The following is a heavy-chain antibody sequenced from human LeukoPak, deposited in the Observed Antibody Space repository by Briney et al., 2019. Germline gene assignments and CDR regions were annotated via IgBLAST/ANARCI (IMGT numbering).Heavy chain of an antibody. CDR1: GGSINGYY. CDR2: IYTSGST. J-gene: IGHJ6*02. V-gene: IGHV4-4*09. Sequence: SETLSLTCTVSGGSINGYYWSWIRQPPGRGLEWIGYIYTSGSTNYNPSLKSRVTISVDTSKNQFSLKLSSVTAADTAVYYCARGRDPRNYYYYGMDVWGQGTTVTVSS. D-gene: IGHD3-10*01. CDR3: ARGRDPRNYYYYGMDV.